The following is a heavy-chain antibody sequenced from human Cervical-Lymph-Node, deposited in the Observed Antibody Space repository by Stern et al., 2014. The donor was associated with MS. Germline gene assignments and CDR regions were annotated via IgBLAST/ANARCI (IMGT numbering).Heavy chain of an antibody. D-gene: IGHD4-23*01. CDR3: ARTGTVVTSGYYYGMDV. V-gene: IGHV1-3*04. CDR2: INTGNGNR. J-gene: IGHJ6*02. Sequence: QVQLVQSGAEVKKPGASVKVSCKTAGYNFTDYGIIWVRQAPGQRLEWMGWINTGNGNRRYSQKIQCRVTITRDTSASTAYMELSSLRSEDTAVYYCARTGTVVTSGYYYGMDVWGQGTTVTVSS. CDR1: GYNFTDYG.